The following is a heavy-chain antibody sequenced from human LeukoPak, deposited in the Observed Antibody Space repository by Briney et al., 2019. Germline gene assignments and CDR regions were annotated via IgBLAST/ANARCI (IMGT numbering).Heavy chain of an antibody. Sequence: PSETLSLTCTVSGDSISNYYWSWLRQPPGERLEWIGYIYNSGSTRYIPSLNSRVILSVDTSKNQFSLKVTSVTAADTAVYYCARHRPSETYGDYFDSWGRGTLVTVSS. CDR1: GDSISNYY. CDR3: ARHRPSETYGDYFDS. V-gene: IGHV4-59*08. D-gene: IGHD4-17*01. CDR2: IYNSGST. J-gene: IGHJ4*02.